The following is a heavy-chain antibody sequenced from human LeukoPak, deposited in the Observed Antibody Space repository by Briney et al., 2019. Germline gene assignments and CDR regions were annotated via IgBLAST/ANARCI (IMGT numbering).Heavy chain of an antibody. V-gene: IGHV3-23*01. CDR3: AKEWDGSGTRLGWFDP. CDR1: GFTFGSYA. D-gene: IGHD3-10*01. J-gene: IGHJ5*02. Sequence: GGSLRLSCVGSGFTFGSYAMSWVRQAPGKGLEWASLISGSGGVTYYADSVKGRFTISRDNSKNTLYQQMNSLRAEDTATYYCAKEWDGSGTRLGWFDPWGQGTLVTVSS. CDR2: ISGSGGVT.